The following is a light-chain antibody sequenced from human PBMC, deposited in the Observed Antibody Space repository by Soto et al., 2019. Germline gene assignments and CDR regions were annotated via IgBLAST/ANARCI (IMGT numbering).Light chain of an antibody. CDR2: AAS. CDR3: QQNYSTTWT. V-gene: IGKV1-39*01. J-gene: IGKJ1*01. CDR1: QDISTY. Sequence: DIQMTQSPSSLSPSVGDRVTITCRASQDISTYLNWYQQKPGKAPKLLIYAASSLQSGVPSRFSGSGSETDFTLTISSLQPEDFATYSCQQNYSTTWTFGKGTKVEIK.